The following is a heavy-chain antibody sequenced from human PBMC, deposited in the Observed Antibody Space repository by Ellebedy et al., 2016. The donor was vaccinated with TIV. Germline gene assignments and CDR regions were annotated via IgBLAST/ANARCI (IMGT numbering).Heavy chain of an antibody. V-gene: IGHV3-21*01. D-gene: IGHD2-15*01. J-gene: IGHJ4*02. CDR1: GFILSTYT. CDR2: ISSNGRHI. CDR3: AREFDIGQPSAFDY. Sequence: GESLKTSCAASGFILSTYTMTWVRQASGKRLEWVSSISSNGRHIYYADSVRARFAISRDNAGGSLWLQMTSLRAEDTASYYCAREFDIGQPSAFDYWGQGILVTVSS.